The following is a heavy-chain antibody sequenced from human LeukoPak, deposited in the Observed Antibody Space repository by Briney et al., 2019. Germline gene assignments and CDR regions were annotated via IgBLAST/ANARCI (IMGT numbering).Heavy chain of an antibody. J-gene: IGHJ4*02. D-gene: IGHD2-8*02. V-gene: IGHV3-7*01. CDR3: ARHLHWSFDY. Sequence: GGSLRLSCAPSGFMFSTYWMTWVRQAPGKGLEWVANIKQDGSEEYYVDSVRGRFTISRNSAKNSLYLQMNSLRAGDTAMYYCARHLHWSFDYWGQGALVTVSS. CDR1: GFMFSTYW. CDR2: IKQDGSEE.